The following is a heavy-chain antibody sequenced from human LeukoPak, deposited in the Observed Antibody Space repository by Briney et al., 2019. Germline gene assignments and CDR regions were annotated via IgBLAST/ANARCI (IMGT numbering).Heavy chain of an antibody. D-gene: IGHD3-10*01. CDR3: ARDSRVTNGDY. J-gene: IGHJ4*02. CDR1: GYTFTGYY. Sequence: ASVKVSCKASGYTFTGYYIHGLRQAPGQGLEGVGLFNPNNGDTTYAQKFQGRVTMTRDTSVSTAYMALRKLTSDDTAVYYCARDSRVTNGDYWGPGTLVTVSS. CDR2: FNPNNGDT. V-gene: IGHV1-2*02.